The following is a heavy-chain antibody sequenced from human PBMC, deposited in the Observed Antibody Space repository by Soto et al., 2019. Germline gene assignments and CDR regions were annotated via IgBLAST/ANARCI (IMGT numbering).Heavy chain of an antibody. CDR3: ASFTKTTGHGMDV. CDR1: GYTFTGYY. J-gene: IGHJ6*02. CDR2: INPNSGGT. V-gene: IGHV1-2*04. D-gene: IGHD4-4*01. Sequence: ASVKVSCKASGYTFTGYYMHWVRQAPGQGLEWMGWINPNSGGTNYAQKFQGWVTMTRDTSISTAYMELSRLRSDDTAVYYCASFTKTTGHGMDVWGQGTTVTVSS.